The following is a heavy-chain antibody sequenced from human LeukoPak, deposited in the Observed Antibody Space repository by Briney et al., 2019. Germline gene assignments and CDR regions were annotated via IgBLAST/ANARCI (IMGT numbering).Heavy chain of an antibody. Sequence: ASETPSLTCTVSGGSISSGSYYWSWIRQPAGKGLEWIGRIYTSGSTNYNPSLKSRVTISVDTSKNQFSLKLSSVTAADTAVYYCVGRIPPFFDYWGQGTLVTVSS. CDR2: IYTSGST. V-gene: IGHV4-61*02. J-gene: IGHJ4*02. CDR3: VGRIPPFFDY. CDR1: GGSISSGSYY. D-gene: IGHD3-10*01.